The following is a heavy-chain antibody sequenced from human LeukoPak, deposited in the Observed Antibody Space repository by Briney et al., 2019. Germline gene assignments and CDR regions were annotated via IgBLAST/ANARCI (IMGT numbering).Heavy chain of an antibody. Sequence: SSETLSLTCTVSGGSIRSYYWSWIRQPPGKGLEWMGYIYYSGSTNYNPSLKSRVTISVDTSKNQFSLKLSSVTVADTAVYYCASYSSSRPWVYWGQGTLVTVSS. D-gene: IGHD6-13*01. CDR2: IYYSGST. CDR1: GGSIRSYY. V-gene: IGHV4-59*01. CDR3: ASYSSSRPWVY. J-gene: IGHJ4*02.